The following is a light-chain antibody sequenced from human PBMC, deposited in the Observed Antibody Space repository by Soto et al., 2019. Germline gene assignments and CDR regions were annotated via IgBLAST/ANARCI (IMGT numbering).Light chain of an antibody. J-gene: IGKJ2*01. CDR1: QSVSSGY. CDR3: QQYGSSPYT. V-gene: IGKV3-20*01. Sequence: EIVLTQSPGPLSLSPGERATLSCRASQSVSSGYLAWYQQKPGQAPRLLLYGASNRATGIPDRFSGSGSGTDFTLTISRLEPEDFAVYSCQQYGSSPYTFGQGTKLEIK. CDR2: GAS.